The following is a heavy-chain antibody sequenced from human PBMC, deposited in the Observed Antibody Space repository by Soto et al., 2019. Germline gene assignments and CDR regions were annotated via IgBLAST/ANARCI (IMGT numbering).Heavy chain of an antibody. CDR3: ARDLYK. Sequence: PXESLRLSCAASGVTLSRYSMSWVRQAQGKGLEWVANIKEDGSEKYYVDSVKGRFTISRDNAKNSLYLEMNSLRAEDTAVYYCARDLYKWGQGTLVTVTS. CDR1: GVTLSRYS. J-gene: IGHJ4*02. V-gene: IGHV3-7*03. CDR2: IKEDGSEK. D-gene: IGHD1-1*01.